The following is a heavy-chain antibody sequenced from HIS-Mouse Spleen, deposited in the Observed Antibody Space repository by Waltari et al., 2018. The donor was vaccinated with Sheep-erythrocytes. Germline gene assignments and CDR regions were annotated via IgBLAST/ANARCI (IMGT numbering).Heavy chain of an antibody. CDR2: IYYSGGT. Sequence: QLQLQESGPGLVKPSETLSLTCTVSGGSISSSSYYWGWIRQPPGKGLEWIGSIYYSGGTYYNPSLKSLVTISVDTSKNQFSLKLSSVAAADTAVYYCARLYYYDSSGYYFDYWGQGTLVTVSS. CDR3: ARLYYYDSSGYYFDY. D-gene: IGHD3-22*01. J-gene: IGHJ4*02. V-gene: IGHV4-39*01. CDR1: GGSISSSSYY.